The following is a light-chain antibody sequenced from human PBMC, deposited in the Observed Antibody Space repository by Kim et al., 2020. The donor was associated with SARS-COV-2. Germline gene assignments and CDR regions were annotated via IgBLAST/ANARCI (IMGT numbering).Light chain of an antibody. Sequence: PGQSVTTACTGTSSDVGGYTYVSCYQKHPGKAPKLMIYDVNKRPSGVPDRFSGSKSGNTASLTISGLQAEDEADYYCCSYAGSYTIFGGGTQLTVL. V-gene: IGLV2-11*01. CDR1: SSDVGGYTY. CDR3: CSYAGSYTI. J-gene: IGLJ2*01. CDR2: DVN.